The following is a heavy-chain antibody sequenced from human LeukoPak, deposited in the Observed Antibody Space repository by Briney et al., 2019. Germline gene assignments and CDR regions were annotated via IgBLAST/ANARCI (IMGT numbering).Heavy chain of an antibody. CDR2: ISSNGDRT. V-gene: IGHV3-64D*09. D-gene: IGHD2-15*01. J-gene: IGHJ1*01. CDR1: GFTFSSYA. CDR3: VKVGCSGGSCYWAYFQH. Sequence: PGGSLRLSCSASGFTFSSYAMHWVRQAPGKGLEYVSGISSNGDRTYYADSVKGRFIISRDNSKDTLYLQMSSLRAEDTAVYYCVKVGCSGGSCYWAYFQHWGQGTLVTVSS.